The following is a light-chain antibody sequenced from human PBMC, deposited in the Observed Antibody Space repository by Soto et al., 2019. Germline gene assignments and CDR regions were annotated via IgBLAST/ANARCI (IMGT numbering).Light chain of an antibody. CDR3: QSYDSSLSGSV. CDR1: SSNIGAGYD. Sequence: QAVVTQPPSVSGALGQRVTISCTGSSSNIGAGYDVHWYQQLPGAAPKLLISGNNNRPSGVPDRFSGSKSGTSASLAISGLQAEDEADYYCQSYDSSLSGSVFGGGTKLTVL. J-gene: IGLJ2*01. V-gene: IGLV1-40*01. CDR2: GNN.